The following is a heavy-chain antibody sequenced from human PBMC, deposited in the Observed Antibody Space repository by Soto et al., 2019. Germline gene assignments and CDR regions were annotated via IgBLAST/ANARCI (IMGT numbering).Heavy chain of an antibody. CDR2: MYNTGST. Sequence: SETLSLTCTVSGGSISGYYWSWIRQPPGKGLEWIGYMYNTGSTVYNPSSKSRFTISVDTSKNQFSLKLNSVTAADTAVYYCARDLWGYCGTDCYPLDVWGQGTTVTVSS. CDR1: GGSISGYY. J-gene: IGHJ6*02. CDR3: ARDLWGYCGTDCYPLDV. D-gene: IGHD2-21*02. V-gene: IGHV4-59*01.